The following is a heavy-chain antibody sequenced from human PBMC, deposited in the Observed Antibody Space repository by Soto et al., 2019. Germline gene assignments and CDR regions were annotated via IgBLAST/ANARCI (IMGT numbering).Heavy chain of an antibody. V-gene: IGHV4-39*01. CDR3: ARHIYSGYDLGGHYFDY. D-gene: IGHD5-12*01. CDR2: IYYSGST. Sequence: SATLSLTCTVSGGSIGSSSYYWGWIRQPPGKGLEWIGSIYYSGSTYYNPSLKSRVTISVDTSKNQFSLKLSSVTAADTAVYYCARHIYSGYDLGGHYFDYWGQGTLVTVSS. J-gene: IGHJ4*02. CDR1: GGSIGSSSYY.